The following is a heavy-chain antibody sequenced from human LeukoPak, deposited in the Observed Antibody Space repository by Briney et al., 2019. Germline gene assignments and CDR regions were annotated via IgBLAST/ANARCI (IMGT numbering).Heavy chain of an antibody. J-gene: IGHJ4*02. CDR3: AKAVRNYYDSSGYIDY. CDR2: ISGSGGST. V-gene: IGHV3-23*01. D-gene: IGHD3-22*01. Sequence: GGSLRLSCAASGFTFSSYAMSWVRQAPGKGLEWVSAISGSGGSTYYADSVKGRFTISRDNSKNTLYLQMNSLRAEDTAVYYCAKAVRNYYDSSGYIDYWGQGTLVTVSS. CDR1: GFTFSSYA.